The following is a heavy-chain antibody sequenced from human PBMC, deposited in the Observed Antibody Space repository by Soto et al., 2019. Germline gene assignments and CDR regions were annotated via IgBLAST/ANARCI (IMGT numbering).Heavy chain of an antibody. CDR3: ARDLHPHYDSDHGMDV. D-gene: IGHD3-22*01. Sequence: GGSLRLSCAASGFTFSSYSMNWVRQAPGKGLEWVSSISSSSSYIYYAESVKGRFTISRDNAKNSLFLQMNSLRAEDTALYYCARDLHPHYDSDHGMDVWGQGTTVTVSS. V-gene: IGHV3-21*01. J-gene: IGHJ6*02. CDR1: GFTFSSYS. CDR2: ISSSSSYI.